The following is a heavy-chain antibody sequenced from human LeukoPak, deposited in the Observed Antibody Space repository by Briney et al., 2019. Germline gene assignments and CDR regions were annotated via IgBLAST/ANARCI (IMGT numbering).Heavy chain of an antibody. CDR2: IYYSGST. D-gene: IGHD4/OR15-4a*01. CDR3: ARAGTFGYGDDY. J-gene: IGHJ4*02. V-gene: IGHV4-59*08. CDR1: GGSINNYY. Sequence: PSDTLSLTCTVSGGSINNYYWSWIRQPPGKGLEWIGYIYYSGSTDYTSSLKSRVTISVDTSKNQFSLKLSSVTAADTAVYYCARAGTFGYGDDYWGQGTLVTVSS.